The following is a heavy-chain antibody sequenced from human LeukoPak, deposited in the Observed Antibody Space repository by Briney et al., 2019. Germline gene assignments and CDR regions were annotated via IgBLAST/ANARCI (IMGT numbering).Heavy chain of an antibody. D-gene: IGHD2-15*01. V-gene: IGHV3-15*01. CDR2: IKSKTDGGTT. Sequence: GGSLRLSCAASGFTFSNAWMSWVRQAPGKGLEWVGRIKSKTDGGTTDYAAPVKVTFTISRDDSKNTLYLQMNSRKTEDTAVYYCTTVYCSGGSCYFWGQGTLVTVSS. CDR3: TTVYCSGGSCYF. J-gene: IGHJ4*02. CDR1: GFTFSNAW.